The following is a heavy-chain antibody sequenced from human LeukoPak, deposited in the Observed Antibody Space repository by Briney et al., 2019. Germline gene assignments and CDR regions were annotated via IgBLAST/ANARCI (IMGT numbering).Heavy chain of an antibody. D-gene: IGHD3-22*01. V-gene: IGHV1-69*10. CDR3: ARVGEAYYYDSSGYYFRSFDY. CDR1: GGTFSSYA. Sequence: ASVKVSCKASGGTFSSYAISWVRQAPGQGLEWMGGIIPILGTANYAQKFQGRVTITADKSTSTAYMELSSLRSEDTAVYYCARVGEAYYYDSSGYYFRSFDYWGQGTLVTVSS. J-gene: IGHJ4*02. CDR2: IIPILGTA.